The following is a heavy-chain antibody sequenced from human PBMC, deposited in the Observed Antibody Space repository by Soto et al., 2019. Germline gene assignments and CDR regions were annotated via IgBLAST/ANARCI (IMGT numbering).Heavy chain of an antibody. CDR1: GYTFTSYG. Sequence: ASVKVSCKASGYTFTSYGISWVRQAPGQGLEWMGWISAYNGNTNYAQKLQGRVTMTTDTSTSTAYMELRSLRSDDTAVYYCARDPPYVSWYPHCWFDPWGQGTLVTVSS. J-gene: IGHJ5*02. V-gene: IGHV1-18*04. CDR3: ARDPPYVSWYPHCWFDP. CDR2: ISAYNGNT. D-gene: IGHD6-13*01.